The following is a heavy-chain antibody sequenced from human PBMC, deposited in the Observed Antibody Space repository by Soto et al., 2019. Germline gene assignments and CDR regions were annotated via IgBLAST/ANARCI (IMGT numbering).Heavy chain of an antibody. CDR1: GGSISTSSYY. Sequence: SETLSLTCTVSGGSISTSSYYCGWIPQHPAKGPERIGSIYYSGSTYYNPSLKSRVTISVDTSKNQFSLKLSSVTAADTAVYYCAMGPYIVVVPAADYYYYYGMDVWGQGTTVTVSS. CDR2: IYYSGST. D-gene: IGHD2-2*01. CDR3: AMGPYIVVVPAADYYYYYGMDV. V-gene: IGHV4-39*01. J-gene: IGHJ6*02.